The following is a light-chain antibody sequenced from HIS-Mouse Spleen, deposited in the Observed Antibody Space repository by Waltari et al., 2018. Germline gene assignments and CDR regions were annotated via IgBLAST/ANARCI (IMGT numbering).Light chain of an antibody. J-gene: IGLJ2*01. CDR1: SSNIGSNY. CDR2: RNN. Sequence: QSVLTQLPSASGTPGQRVTISCSGSSSNIGSNYVYWYQQLPGTAPKLLIYRNNQRPSGVPDRFSGSKSGTSASLAISGLRSEDEADYYCAAWDDSLSGHVVFGGGTKLTVL. V-gene: IGLV1-47*01. CDR3: AAWDDSLSGHVV.